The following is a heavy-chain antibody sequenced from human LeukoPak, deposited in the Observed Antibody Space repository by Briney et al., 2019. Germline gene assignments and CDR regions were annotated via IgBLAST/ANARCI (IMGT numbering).Heavy chain of an antibody. Sequence: GGSLRLSCAASGFTFSSYAMSWVRQAPGKGLEWVSAISGSGGSTYYADSVKGRFTISRDNSKSTLYLQMNSLRAEDTAVYYCAKSGWFGEYPEYFQHWGQGTLVTVSS. J-gene: IGHJ1*01. CDR1: GFTFSSYA. CDR3: AKSGWFGEYPEYFQH. V-gene: IGHV3-23*01. CDR2: ISGSGGST. D-gene: IGHD3-10*01.